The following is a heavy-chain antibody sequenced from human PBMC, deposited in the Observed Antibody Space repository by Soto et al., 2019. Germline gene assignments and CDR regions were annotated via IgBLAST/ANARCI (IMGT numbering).Heavy chain of an antibody. CDR1: GDTFNNHT. J-gene: IGHJ6*03. V-gene: IGHV1-69*02. CDR2: IIPVLGVA. Sequence: QVLLVQSGAEVKKPGSSVKVSCKASGDTFNNHTISWVRQAPGQGLEWMGRIIPVLGVANYAQKFQGRVTITADKSTSTAYMEVSSLRSEDTAMYYCARVSEMGTMSKGYYYYMDVWGKGTTVTVSS. CDR3: ARVSEMGTMSKGYYYYMDV. D-gene: IGHD5-12*01.